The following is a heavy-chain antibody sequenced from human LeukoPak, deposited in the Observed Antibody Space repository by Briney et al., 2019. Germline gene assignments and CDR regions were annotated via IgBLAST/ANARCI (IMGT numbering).Heavy chain of an antibody. CDR3: ASDCSDCQGVFDV. CDR1: GYTFRGHY. Sequence: VASVKVSCKASGYTFRGHYIHWVRQAPGQGLEWVGCISPYTGDTTSAQKFQGRVTMTSDPSITTAYMELSRLTSDDTAVYYCASDCSDCQGVFDVWGQGTMVTVSS. CDR2: ISPYTGDT. J-gene: IGHJ3*01. D-gene: IGHD2-21*01. V-gene: IGHV1-2*02.